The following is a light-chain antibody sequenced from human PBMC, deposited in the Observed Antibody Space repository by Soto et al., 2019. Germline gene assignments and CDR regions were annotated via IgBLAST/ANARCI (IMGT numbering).Light chain of an antibody. CDR1: QGINNY. CDR3: QQYNSYPIT. Sequence: DIQITQSPSSLSASVGDRVTITCRASQGINNYLAWYQQKSGKVPKLLIYAASTLQSGVPSRFSGSGSGTEFTLTISSLQPDDFATYYCQQYNSYPITFGPGTKVDIK. CDR2: AAS. V-gene: IGKV1-27*01. J-gene: IGKJ3*01.